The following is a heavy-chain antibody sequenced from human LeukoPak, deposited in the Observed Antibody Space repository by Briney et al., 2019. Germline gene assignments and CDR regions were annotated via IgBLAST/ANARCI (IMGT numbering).Heavy chain of an antibody. CDR1: GFTFSSYA. CDR2: ISGSGGST. Sequence: GGSLRLSCAASGFTFSSYAMSWVRQAPGKGLEWVSAISGSGGSTYYADSVKGRFTISRDNSKNTLYLQMNSLRAEDTAVFYCASTSTLGRGFDYWGQGTLVTVSS. V-gene: IGHV3-23*01. J-gene: IGHJ4*02. CDR3: ASTSTLGRGFDY. D-gene: IGHD5-24*01.